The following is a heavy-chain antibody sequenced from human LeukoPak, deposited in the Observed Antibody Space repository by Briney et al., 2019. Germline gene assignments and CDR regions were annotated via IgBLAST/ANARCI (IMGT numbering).Heavy chain of an antibody. CDR1: GGSISSYY. D-gene: IGHD2-21*02. J-gene: IGHJ4*02. V-gene: IGHV4-59*01. Sequence: PSETLSLACTVSGGSISSYYWSWIRQPPGKGLEWIGYIYYSGSTNYNPSLKSRVTISVDTSKNQFSLKLSSVTAADTAVYYCARAPAAIQPGVDYWGQGTLVTVSS. CDR2: IYYSGST. CDR3: ARAPAAIQPGVDY.